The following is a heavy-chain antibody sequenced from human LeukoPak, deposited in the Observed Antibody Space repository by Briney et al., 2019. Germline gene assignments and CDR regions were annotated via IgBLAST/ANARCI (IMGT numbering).Heavy chain of an antibody. D-gene: IGHD3-16*01. CDR3: AREEEGGTFDY. Sequence: ASVKVSCKASGYTFTSFYMHWVRQAPGQGLEWMGIVKPSGGSTDYAQNFQGRVTMTWDMSTSTVYMELSSLRSEDTAIYYCAREEEGGTFDYWGQGTLVTVSS. CDR1: GYTFTSFY. CDR2: VKPSGGST. J-gene: IGHJ4*02. V-gene: IGHV1-46*01.